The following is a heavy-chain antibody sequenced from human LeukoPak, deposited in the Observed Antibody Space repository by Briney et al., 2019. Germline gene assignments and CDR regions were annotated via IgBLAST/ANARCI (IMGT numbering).Heavy chain of an antibody. CDR3: ARDGYSSSFYFDY. CDR1: GFTFSTYW. CDR2: INSDGSGT. J-gene: IGHJ4*02. V-gene: IGHV3-74*01. D-gene: IGHD6-6*01. Sequence: GGSLRLSCAASGFTFSTYWMHWVRQAPGKGLMWVSRINSDGSGTSYADSVKGRFTMSRDNAKNTLYLQMNSLRAEDTAVYYCARDGYSSSFYFDYWGQGTLVTVSS.